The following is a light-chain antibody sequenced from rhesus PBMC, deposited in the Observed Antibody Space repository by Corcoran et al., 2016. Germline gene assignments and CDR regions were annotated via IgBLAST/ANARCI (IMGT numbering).Light chain of an antibody. V-gene: IGLV2-32*02. CDR1: SSDIGGYNY. J-gene: IGLJ1*01. Sequence: HAALTQPRSVSGSPGQSVTISCTGTSSDIGGYNYVSWYQQHPGTAPKLMIYEVSKRPSGVSDRFSGSKSGNTASLTISGLQAEDEADYYCSSYAGSNTFIFGAGTRLTVL. CDR3: SSYAGSNTFI. CDR2: EVS.